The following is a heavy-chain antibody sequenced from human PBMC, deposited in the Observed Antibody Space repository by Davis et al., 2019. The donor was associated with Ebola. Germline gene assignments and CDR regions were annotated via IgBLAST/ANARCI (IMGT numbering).Heavy chain of an antibody. V-gene: IGHV3-9*01. D-gene: IGHD4-23*01. CDR3: AAGYGGNPRGGAFDY. CDR1: GFTFDDYA. CDR2: ISWNSRRI. Sequence: SLKISCAASGFTFDDYAMHWVRQAPGKGLEWVSGISWNSRRIEYVDSVKGRFTISRDNAKNSLYLQMNSLRAEDTAVYYCAAGYGGNPRGGAFDYWGQGTLVTVSS. J-gene: IGHJ4*02.